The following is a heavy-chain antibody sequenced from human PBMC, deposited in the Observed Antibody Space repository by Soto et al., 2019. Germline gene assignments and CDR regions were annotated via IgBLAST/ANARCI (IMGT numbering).Heavy chain of an antibody. V-gene: IGHV3-9*01. D-gene: IGHD2-2*01. CDR2: ISWNSGSI. CDR1: DHG. Sequence: DHGVRWIRQTKGKGLEWVSGISWNSGSIGYAACVKGRFTISRDNAKNSLYLQMKSLSAEDSAMYYCVKDLYIHTSTSSPPCGTPFDPWRQRSLDTVSS. J-gene: IGHJ5*02. CDR3: VKDLYIHTSTSSPPCGTPFDP.